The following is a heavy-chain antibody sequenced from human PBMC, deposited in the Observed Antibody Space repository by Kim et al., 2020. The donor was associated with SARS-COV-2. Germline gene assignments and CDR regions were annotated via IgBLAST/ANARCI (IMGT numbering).Heavy chain of an antibody. D-gene: IGHD2-21*02. J-gene: IGHJ3*02. V-gene: IGHV1-18*01. Sequence: ASVKVSCKASGYTFTSYGISWVRQAPGQGLEWMGWISAYNGNTNYAQKLQGRVTMTTDTSTSTAYMELRSLRSDDTAVYYCARHPSGYDWGRAAYCGGDCYAFDIWGQGTIVTVPS. CDR1: GYTFTSYG. CDR3: ARHPSGYDWGRAAYCGGDCYAFDI. CDR2: ISAYNGNT.